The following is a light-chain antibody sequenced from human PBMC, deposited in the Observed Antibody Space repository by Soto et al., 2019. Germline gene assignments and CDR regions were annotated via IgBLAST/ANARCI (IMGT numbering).Light chain of an antibody. CDR1: QDITNY. V-gene: IGKV1-33*01. CDR2: DAS. CDR3: QHYDHLPIT. Sequence: DIHMTQSPSSLSAAVGDRVTITSQASQDITNYLNWYQQKPGKAPRLLLYDASSLETGVPSRFSGSGSGADFTFTISSLQPEDIATYYCQHYDHLPITFGQGTRLEIK. J-gene: IGKJ5*01.